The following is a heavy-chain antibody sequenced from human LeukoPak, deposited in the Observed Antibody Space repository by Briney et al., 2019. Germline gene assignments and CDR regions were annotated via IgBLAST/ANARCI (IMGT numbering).Heavy chain of an antibody. J-gene: IGHJ4*02. CDR2: ISSSSSTI. CDR3: ARGREFGY. Sequence: GGSLRLSCAASGFTFSSYSMNWVRQAPGKGLEWVSYISSSSSTIYYADSVKGRFTISRDNAKNSLYLQMNSLRAEDTAVYYCARGREFGYWGQGTLVTVSS. V-gene: IGHV3-48*01. CDR1: GFTFSSYS.